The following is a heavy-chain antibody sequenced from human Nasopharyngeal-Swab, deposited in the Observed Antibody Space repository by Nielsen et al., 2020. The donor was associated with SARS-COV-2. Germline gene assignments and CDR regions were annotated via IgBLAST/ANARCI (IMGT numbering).Heavy chain of an antibody. J-gene: IGHJ4*02. Sequence: SETLSLTCTVSGGSISSYYWSWIRQPPGKGLEWIGYIYYSGSTNYNPSLKSRVTISVDTSKNQFSLKLSSVTAADTAVYYCAREAPRAAGTFGYWGQGTLVTVSS. CDR3: AREAPRAAGTFGY. D-gene: IGHD6-13*01. CDR1: GGSISSYY. CDR2: IYYSGST. V-gene: IGHV4-59*01.